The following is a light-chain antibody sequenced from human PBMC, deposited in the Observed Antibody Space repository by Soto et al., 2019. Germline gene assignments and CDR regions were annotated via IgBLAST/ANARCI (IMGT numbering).Light chain of an antibody. J-gene: IGKJ4*01. V-gene: IGKV3-11*01. CDR2: DAS. CDR3: QQRSDLVT. CDR1: QSVSSY. Sequence: EIVLTQSPATLSLSPGERATLSCRASQSVSSYLAWYQQKPGQGPRLLIYDASNRATGIPGRFSGSGSGTDFTLTISSLEPEDSAVYYCQQRSDLVTFGGGTKGEIK.